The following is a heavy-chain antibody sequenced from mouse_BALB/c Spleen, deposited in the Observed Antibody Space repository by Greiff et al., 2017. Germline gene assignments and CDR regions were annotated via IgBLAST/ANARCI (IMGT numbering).Heavy chain of an antibody. CDR1: GDSITSGY. J-gene: IGHJ4*01. CDR2: ISYSGST. Sequence: DVHLVESGPSLVKPSQTLSLTCSVTGDSITSGYWNWIRKFPGNKLEYMGYISYSGSTYYNPSLKSRISITRDTSKNQYYLQLNSVTTEDTATYYCATPGLRRGGYAMDYWGQGTSVTVSS. D-gene: IGHD2-4*01. V-gene: IGHV3-8*02. CDR3: ATPGLRRGGYAMDY.